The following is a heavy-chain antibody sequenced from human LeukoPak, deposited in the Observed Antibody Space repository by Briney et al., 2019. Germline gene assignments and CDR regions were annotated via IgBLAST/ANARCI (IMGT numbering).Heavy chain of an antibody. Sequence: KFQGRVTITRDTSASTAYMELSSLRSEDTAMYYCARDSETSYYYDSSGYYDYWGQGTLVTVSS. V-gene: IGHV1-3*01. J-gene: IGHJ4*02. CDR3: ARDSETSYYYDSSGYYDY. D-gene: IGHD3-22*01.